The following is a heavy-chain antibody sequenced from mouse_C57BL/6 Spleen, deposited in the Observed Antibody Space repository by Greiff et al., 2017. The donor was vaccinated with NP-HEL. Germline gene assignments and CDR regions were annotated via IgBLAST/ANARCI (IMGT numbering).Heavy chain of an antibody. Sequence: EVQLVESGGVLVKPGGSLKLSCAASGFTFSSYGMSWVRQTPDKRLEWVATISSGGSYTYYPDSVKGRFTISRDNAKNTLYLQMSSLKSEDTAMYYCARHERDGYYTWFAYWGQGTLVTVSA. CDR2: ISSGGSYT. CDR1: GFTFSSYG. J-gene: IGHJ3*01. D-gene: IGHD2-3*01. V-gene: IGHV5-6*01. CDR3: ARHERDGYYTWFAY.